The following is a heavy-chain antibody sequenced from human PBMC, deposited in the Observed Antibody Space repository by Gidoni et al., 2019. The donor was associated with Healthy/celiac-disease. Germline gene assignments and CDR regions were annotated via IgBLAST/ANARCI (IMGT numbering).Heavy chain of an antibody. D-gene: IGHD6-13*01. CDR2: IYYSGST. CDR1: GGSISSSSYY. J-gene: IGHJ5*02. Sequence: QLQLQESGPGLVKPSETLSLTCTVSGGSISSSSYYWGWIRQPPGKGLEWIGSIYYSGSTYYNPSLKSRVTISVDTSKNQFSLKLSSVTAADTAVYYCARHSIAAAGGGLLRWFDPWGQGTLVTVSS. V-gene: IGHV4-39*01. CDR3: ARHSIAAAGGGLLRWFDP.